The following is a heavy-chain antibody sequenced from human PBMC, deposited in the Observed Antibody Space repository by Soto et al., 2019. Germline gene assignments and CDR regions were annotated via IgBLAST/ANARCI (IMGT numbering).Heavy chain of an antibody. D-gene: IGHD3-10*01. J-gene: IGHJ4*02. CDR3: ARGSGTIHY. CDR2: TYYRSKWYN. CDR1: WVSFSSNMAA. Sequence: SQPLSFPCSISWVSFSSNMAACDWLRQSPSRGLEWLGRTYYRSKWYNDYAVSVKSRITINPDTSKNQFSLQLNSVTPEDTAVYYCARGSGTIHYWGQGTLVTVSS. V-gene: IGHV6-1*01.